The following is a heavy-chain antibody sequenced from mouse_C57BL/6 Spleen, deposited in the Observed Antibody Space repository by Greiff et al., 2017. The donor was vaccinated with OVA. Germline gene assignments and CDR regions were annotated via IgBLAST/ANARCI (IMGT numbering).Heavy chain of an antibody. CDR2: IHPNSGST. V-gene: IGHV1-64*01. J-gene: IGHJ1*03. CDR1: GYTFTSYW. D-gene: IGHD1-1*01. CDR3: ARSYYGSSHWYFDV. Sequence: LQQPGAELVKPGASVKLSCKASGYTFTSYWMHWVKQRPGQGLEWIGMIHPNSGSTNYNEKFKSKATLTVDKSSSTAYMQLSSLTSEDSAVYYCARSYYGSSHWYFDVWGTGTTVTVSS.